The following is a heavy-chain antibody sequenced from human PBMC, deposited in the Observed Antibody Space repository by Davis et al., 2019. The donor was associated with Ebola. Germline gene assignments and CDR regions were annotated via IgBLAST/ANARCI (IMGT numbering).Heavy chain of an antibody. Sequence: ASVKVSCKASGYTFTSYYMHWVRQATGQGLEWMGIINPSGGSTSYAQKFQGRVTMTRDTSTSTVYMELSSLRSEDTAVYYCARSPWGDSGWPHYYYGMDVWGQGTTVTVSS. D-gene: IGHD6-19*01. CDR2: INPSGGST. V-gene: IGHV1-46*01. CDR1: GYTFTSYY. J-gene: IGHJ6*02. CDR3: ARSPWGDSGWPHYYYGMDV.